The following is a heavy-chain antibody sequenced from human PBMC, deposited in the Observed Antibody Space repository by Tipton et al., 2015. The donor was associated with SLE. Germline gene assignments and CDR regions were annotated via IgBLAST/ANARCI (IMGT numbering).Heavy chain of an antibody. CDR3: ARSMRVGSEDY. CDR2: INHSGTD. V-gene: IGHV4-34*01. CDR1: GGSFSGYY. D-gene: IGHD6-19*01. Sequence: TLSLTCAVYGGSFSGYYWSWIRQPPGKGLEWVGEINHSGTDKYNPSLKSRVTISVDTSKNQFSLKLSSVTAADTAVYYCARSMRVGSEDYWGQGTLVTVSS. J-gene: IGHJ4*02.